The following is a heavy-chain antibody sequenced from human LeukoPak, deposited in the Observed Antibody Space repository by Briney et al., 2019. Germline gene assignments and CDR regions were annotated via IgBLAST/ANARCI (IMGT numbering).Heavy chain of an antibody. J-gene: IGHJ3*02. CDR2: INPSGSST. CDR3: ASALVDILTEDAFDI. Sequence: ASVKVSCKASGYIFTNHYMHWVRQAPGQGLEWMGLINPSGSSTLYAEKFRGRIIMTRDMSTATDYMELSSLRSEDTAVYYCASALVDILTEDAFDIWGQGTMVTVSS. CDR1: GYIFTNHY. D-gene: IGHD3-9*01. V-gene: IGHV1-46*01.